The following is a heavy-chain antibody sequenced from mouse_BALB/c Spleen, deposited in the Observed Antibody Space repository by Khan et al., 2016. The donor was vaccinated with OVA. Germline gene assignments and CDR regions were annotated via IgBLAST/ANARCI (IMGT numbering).Heavy chain of an antibody. Sequence: EVQGVESGGGLVQPGGSRKLSCAASGFIFSDYGMAWVRQAPGKGPEWVAFISNLAYSIYYADTVTGRFTISRENAKNTLYLDMSSLRSEDTAMYYCARSWAMDYWGQGTSVTVSS. CDR2: ISNLAYSI. CDR3: ARSWAMDY. V-gene: IGHV5-15*02. J-gene: IGHJ4*01. CDR1: GFIFSDYG.